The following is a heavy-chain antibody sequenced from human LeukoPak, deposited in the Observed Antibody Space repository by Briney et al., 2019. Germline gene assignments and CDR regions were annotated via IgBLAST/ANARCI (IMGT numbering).Heavy chain of an antibody. Sequence: PGGSLRLPCAASGFTFSSSTMNWVRQAPGKGLEWVSSIGRSSRDMYYADSVRGRFTISRDNGKNSLFLQMNSLRAEDTSVYYCVRGDSRDYWGQGTLVTVSS. J-gene: IGHJ4*02. D-gene: IGHD6-13*01. V-gene: IGHV3-21*01. CDR3: VRGDSRDY. CDR1: GFTFSSST. CDR2: IGRSSRDM.